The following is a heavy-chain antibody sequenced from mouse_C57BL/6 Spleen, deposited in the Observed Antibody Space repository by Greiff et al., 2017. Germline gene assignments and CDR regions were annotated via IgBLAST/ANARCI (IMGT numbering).Heavy chain of an antibody. D-gene: IGHD2-3*01. Sequence: VQLQQPGAELVKPGASVKLSCKASGYTFTSYWMQWVKQRPGQGLEWIGEIAPSDRYTNYNQKFKGKATLTVDTSSSPAYMQLSSLTSEYSAVYYCAKRVDGYFVDYWGQGTTLTVSS. CDR3: AKRVDGYFVDY. CDR1: GYTFTSYW. CDR2: IAPSDRYT. J-gene: IGHJ2*01. V-gene: IGHV1-50*01.